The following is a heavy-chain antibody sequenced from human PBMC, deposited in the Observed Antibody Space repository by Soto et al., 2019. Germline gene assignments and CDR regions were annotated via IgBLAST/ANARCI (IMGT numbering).Heavy chain of an antibody. J-gene: IGHJ4*02. CDR2: ISNDGSNK. D-gene: IGHD7-27*01. Sequence: QVQLVESGGGVVQPGRSLRLSCAASGFTFSTYAIHWVRQASGKGLEWVAVISNDGSNKYYADSVKGRFTISRDNSKNTVDLQMNSLRAEDTAVYYCARGGLTGILDYWGQGTLVPVSS. CDR1: GFTFSTYA. V-gene: IGHV3-30-3*01. CDR3: ARGGLTGILDY.